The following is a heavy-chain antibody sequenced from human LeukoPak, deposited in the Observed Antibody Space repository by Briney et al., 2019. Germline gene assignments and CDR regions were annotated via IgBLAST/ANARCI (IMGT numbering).Heavy chain of an antibody. V-gene: IGHV3-69-1*02. J-gene: IGHJ3*01. CDR1: GFTLSDFE. CDR3: ARERLNTMGDAFDL. CDR2: TRPDGTS. Sequence: GGSLRLSCAVSGFTLSDFEMNWVRQAPGMGLEWLSYTRPDGTSEYAESVRGRFTISRDTAHNLLYLQMNSLRDDDTALYYCARERLNTMGDAFDLWGQGTTVTVSS. D-gene: IGHD3-3*01.